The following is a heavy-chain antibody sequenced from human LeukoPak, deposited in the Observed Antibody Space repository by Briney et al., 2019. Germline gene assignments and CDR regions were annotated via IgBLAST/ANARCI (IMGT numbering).Heavy chain of an antibody. Sequence: GASVKVSFKASGYTFTVYYMHWVRQAPGQGLEWMGWINPNSGGTNYAQKFQGRVTMTRDTSISTAYMELSRLRSDDTAVYYCARESFGVVVVAAHDYWGQGTLVTVSS. V-gene: IGHV1-2*02. D-gene: IGHD2-15*01. CDR1: GYTFTVYY. CDR2: INPNSGGT. J-gene: IGHJ4*02. CDR3: ARESFGVVVVAAHDY.